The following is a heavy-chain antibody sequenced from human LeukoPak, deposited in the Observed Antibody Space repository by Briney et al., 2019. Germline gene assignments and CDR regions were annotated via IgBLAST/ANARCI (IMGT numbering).Heavy chain of an antibody. J-gene: IGHJ6*03. V-gene: IGHV1-8*01. CDR1: GYTLTSYD. CDR3: ARASRLSWRDRYYYMDV. CDR2: MNPNSGNT. D-gene: IGHD3-16*02. Sequence: ASVKVSCKASGYTLTSYDINWVRQATGQGLEWMGWMNPNSGNTGYAQKFQGRVTMTRNTSISTAYMELSSLRSEDTAVYYCARASRLSWRDRYYYMDVWGKGTTVTVSS.